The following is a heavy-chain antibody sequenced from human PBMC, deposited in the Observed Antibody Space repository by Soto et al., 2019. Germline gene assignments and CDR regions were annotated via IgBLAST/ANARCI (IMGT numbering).Heavy chain of an antibody. D-gene: IGHD2-2*01. J-gene: IGHJ6*03. CDR1: GFTFSSYA. V-gene: IGHV3-23*01. CDR3: AKKTPPYVCSSTSCYRSGYYYMDV. CDR2: ISGSGGST. Sequence: EVQLLESGGGLVQPGGSLRLSCAASGFTFSSYAMSWVRQAPGKGLEWVSAISGSGGSTYYADSVKCRFTISRDNSKNSLYLQMNSLRSEDTAVYYCAKKTPPYVCSSTSCYRSGYYYMDVWGKGTTVTVSS.